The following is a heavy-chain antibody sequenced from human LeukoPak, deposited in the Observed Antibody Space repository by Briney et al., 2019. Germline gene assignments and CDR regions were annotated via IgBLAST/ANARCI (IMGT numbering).Heavy chain of an antibody. D-gene: IGHD3-10*01. CDR3: ARSPPKNPKNYYGSGSYKTFDY. CDR1: GGSISSGTYY. J-gene: IGHJ4*02. CDR2: IYYSGNT. V-gene: IGHV4-39*01. Sequence: PSETLSLTCTVSGGSISSGTYYWGWIRQPPGKGLEWIGSIYYSGNTYYNPSLQSRVTISVDTSKNQFSLKVSSVTAADTAVYYCARSPPKNPKNYYGSGSYKTFDYWGQGTLVTVSS.